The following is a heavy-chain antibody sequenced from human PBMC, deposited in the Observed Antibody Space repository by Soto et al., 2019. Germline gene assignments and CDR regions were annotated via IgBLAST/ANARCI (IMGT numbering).Heavy chain of an antibody. CDR3: TAHSSSSLGN. CDR2: IRSKANSFAT. J-gene: IGHJ4*02. V-gene: IGHV3-73*01. D-gene: IGHD6-6*01. CDR1: GFTFSDSA. Sequence: EVQLVESGGGLVQPGGSLKLSCAASGFTFSDSAMHWVRQASGKGLEWVGRIRSKANSFATDYAASVKGRFTISRDDSKNTAYLQMTSLNTEDTAVYYCTAHSSSSLGNWGQGTLVTVSS.